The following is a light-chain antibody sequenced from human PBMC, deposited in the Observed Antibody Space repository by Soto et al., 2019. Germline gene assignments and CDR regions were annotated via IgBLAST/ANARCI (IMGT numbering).Light chain of an antibody. CDR3: QQYNTWRSIS. Sequence: EIVMTQSPATLYVSPGEKVTLSCRASQSVSNKLGWYQHKPGQAPRLLIYDTSTRAAGTPARFTGSGSGTDFTLTISSLQSEDFAVYYCQQYNTWRSISFGQGTRLEI. V-gene: IGKV3-15*01. CDR2: DTS. CDR1: QSVSNK. J-gene: IGKJ5*01.